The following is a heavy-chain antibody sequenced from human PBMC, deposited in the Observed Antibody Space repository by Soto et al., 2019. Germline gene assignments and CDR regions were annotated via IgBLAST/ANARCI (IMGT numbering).Heavy chain of an antibody. CDR2: IYYSGST. J-gene: IGHJ6*02. D-gene: IGHD3-3*01. Sequence: PSETQSLTCTVSGGSISSYYWSWIRQPPGKGLEWIGYIYYSGSTNYNPSLKSRVTISVDTSKNQFSLKLSSVTAADTAVYYCARERSGYDFWSGYPDYGMDVWGQGTTVTVSS. CDR1: GGSISSYY. CDR3: ARERSGYDFWSGYPDYGMDV. V-gene: IGHV4-59*01.